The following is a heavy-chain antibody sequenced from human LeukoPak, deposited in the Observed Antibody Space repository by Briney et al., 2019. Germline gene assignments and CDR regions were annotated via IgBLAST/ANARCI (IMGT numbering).Heavy chain of an antibody. V-gene: IGHV3-74*01. CDR1: GFTFGNYW. D-gene: IGHD6-19*01. Sequence: GGSLRLSCVASGFTFGNYWMHWVRQAPGKGLVRVSRITNDGSSTSYADSVEGRFTISRDNAKNTLYLQMNSLRAEDTAVYYCAREGPWPVDYWGQGTLVTVSS. CDR3: AREGPWPVDY. J-gene: IGHJ4*02. CDR2: ITNDGSST.